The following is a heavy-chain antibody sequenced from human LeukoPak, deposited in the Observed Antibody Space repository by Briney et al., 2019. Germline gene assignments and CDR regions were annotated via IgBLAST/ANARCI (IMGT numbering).Heavy chain of an antibody. CDR1: GGPFSGYY. D-gene: IGHD6-6*01. CDR3: AKVYSSSSRDAFDV. CDR2: INHSGST. V-gene: IGHV4-34*01. Sequence: SETLSLTCAVYGGPFSGYYWSWIRQPPGKGLEWMGEINHSGSTKYNSYLKSRVIISADTSKSQFSLKLTSMTAADTAIYYCAKVYSSSSRDAFDVWGQGTMVTVSS. J-gene: IGHJ3*01.